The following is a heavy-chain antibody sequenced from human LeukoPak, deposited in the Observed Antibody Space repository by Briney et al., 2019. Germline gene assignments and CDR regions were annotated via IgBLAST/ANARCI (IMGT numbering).Heavy chain of an antibody. J-gene: IGHJ4*02. V-gene: IGHV4-39*01. Sequence: SETLSLTCTVSGGSISSSSYYWGWIRQPPGKGLERIGSIYYSGSTYYNPSLKSRVTISVDTSKNQFSLKLSSVTAADTAVYYCARDSVQLDYWGQGTLVTVSS. D-gene: IGHD5-18*01. CDR3: ARDSVQLDY. CDR2: IYYSGST. CDR1: GGSISSSSYY.